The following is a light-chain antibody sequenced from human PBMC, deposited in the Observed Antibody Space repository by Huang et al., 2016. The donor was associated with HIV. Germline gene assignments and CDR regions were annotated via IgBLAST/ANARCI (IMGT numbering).Light chain of an antibody. CDR1: QSIGKY. J-gene: IGKJ1*01. CDR3: QQTYNILWT. Sequence: DIQMTQSPSSLSASVGDRVTITCRASQSIGKYLNWYQHKPGKAPKRLIYAASDLQSGVPSRFSGSGSGTDYTLTISSLQPEDFATYYCQQTYNILWTFGQGTKVEIK. CDR2: AAS. V-gene: IGKV1-39*01.